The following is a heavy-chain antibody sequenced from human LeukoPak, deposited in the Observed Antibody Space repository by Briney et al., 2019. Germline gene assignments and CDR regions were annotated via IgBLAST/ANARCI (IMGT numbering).Heavy chain of an antibody. D-gene: IGHD4-23*01. CDR2: IYYSGST. CDR1: GGSISSSSYY. V-gene: IGHV4-39*01. J-gene: IGHJ4*02. CDR3: ARLTLSDNYFDY. Sequence: SETLSLTCTVSGGSISSSSYYWGWIRQPPGKVLEWIGSIYYSGSTYYNPSLKSRVTISVDTSKNQFSLKLSSVTAADTAVYYCARLTLSDNYFDYWGQGTLVTVSS.